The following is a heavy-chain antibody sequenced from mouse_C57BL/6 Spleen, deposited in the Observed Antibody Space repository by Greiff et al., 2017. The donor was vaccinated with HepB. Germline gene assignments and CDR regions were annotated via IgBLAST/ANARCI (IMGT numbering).Heavy chain of an antibody. V-gene: IGHV1-15*01. D-gene: IGHD2-12*01. J-gene: IGHJ4*01. Sequence: QVQLKQSGAELVRPGASVTLSCKASGYTFTDYEMHWVKQTPVHGLEWIGAIDPETGGTAYNQKFKGKAILTADKSSSTAYMELRSLTSEDSAVYYCTRWYYYNAMDYWGQGTSVTVSS. CDR3: TRWYYYNAMDY. CDR1: GYTFTDYE. CDR2: IDPETGGT.